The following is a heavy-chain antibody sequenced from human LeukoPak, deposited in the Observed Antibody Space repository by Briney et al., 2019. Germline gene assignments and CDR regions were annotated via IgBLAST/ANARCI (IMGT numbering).Heavy chain of an antibody. CDR3: ARDRSPGNFDY. CDR2: INGNSAAI. J-gene: IGHJ4*02. Sequence: PGGSLRLSCAASGFTFSSYSMNWVRQAPGKGLEWVSFINGNSAAINYADSVRGRFTISRDNAKNSVYLQMNSLRAEDTAVYYCARDRSPGNFDYWGQGTLVIVSS. D-gene: IGHD3-10*01. V-gene: IGHV3-48*01. CDR1: GFTFSSYS.